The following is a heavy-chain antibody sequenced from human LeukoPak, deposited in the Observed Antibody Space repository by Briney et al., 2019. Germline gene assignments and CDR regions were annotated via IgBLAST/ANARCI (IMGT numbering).Heavy chain of an antibody. CDR2: MNPNSGAT. V-gene: IGHV1-8*01. CDR3: AGVNYYYGSGSSFDY. D-gene: IGHD3-10*01. CDR1: GYTFTSYD. J-gene: IGHJ4*02. Sequence: ASVKVSCKASGYTFTSYDINWLRQATGQGPEWMGWMNPNSGATGYAQKFQGRVTMARSTSINTAYMELSSLRSEDTAVYYCAGVNYYYGSGSSFDYWGQGTLVTVSS.